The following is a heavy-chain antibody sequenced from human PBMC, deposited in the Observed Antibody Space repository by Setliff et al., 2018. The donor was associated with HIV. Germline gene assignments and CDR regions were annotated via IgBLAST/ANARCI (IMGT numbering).Heavy chain of an antibody. D-gene: IGHD2-15*01. CDR1: GYTFTDYY. CDR2: INPNTGGT. V-gene: IGHV1-2*02. J-gene: IGHJ3*02. Sequence: GASVKVSCKASGYTFTDYYMHWVRQAPGQGLEWMGWINPNTGGTNYAQKFQGRVTMTRDTSISTAYMELRRLRSDDTAMYYCARDQTPLDAFDIWGQGTMVTVSS. CDR3: ARDQTPLDAFDI.